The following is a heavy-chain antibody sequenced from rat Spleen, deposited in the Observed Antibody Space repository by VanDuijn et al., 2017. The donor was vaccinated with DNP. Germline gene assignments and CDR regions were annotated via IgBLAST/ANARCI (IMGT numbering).Heavy chain of an antibody. V-gene: IGHV2-72*01. J-gene: IGHJ1*01. CDR2: IWAGETT. CDR3: CRHKHWYFDF. Sequence: QVQLEESGPGLMQPSETLSLTCTVSGFSLTSNGVGWVRHPLGKGMVWMGTIWAGETTHYNSAVQSRLSISRDTSKRQVFLKMNSLQPEDTGMYYCCRHKHWYFDFWGPGILVIVSS. CDR1: GFSLTSNG.